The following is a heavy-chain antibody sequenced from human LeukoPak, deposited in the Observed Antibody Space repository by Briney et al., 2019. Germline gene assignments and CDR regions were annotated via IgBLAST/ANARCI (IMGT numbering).Heavy chain of an antibody. D-gene: IGHD3-10*01. J-gene: IGHJ4*02. CDR2: INHSGST. CDR3: AGGRAPGFGYGSTYYDY. CDR1: GGSFSGYY. V-gene: IGHV4-34*01. Sequence: SETLSLTCAVYGGSFSGYYWSWIRQPPGKGLEWIGEINHSGSTNYNPSLKSRVTISVDTSKNRFSLKLSSVTAADTAVYYCAGGRAPGFGYGSTYYDYWGQGTLVTVSS.